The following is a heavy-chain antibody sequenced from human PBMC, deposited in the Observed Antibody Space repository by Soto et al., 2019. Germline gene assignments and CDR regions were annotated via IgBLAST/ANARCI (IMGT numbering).Heavy chain of an antibody. V-gene: IGHV1-2*04. J-gene: IGHJ5*02. CDR2: INPNSGGT. CDR1: GFGNTGNY. CDR3: ARELGQQLSGWFDP. Sequence: PVKPTSKAPGFGNTGNYMQWVRQAPGQGLEWMGWINPNSGGTNYAQKFQGWVTMTRDTSISTAYMELSRLRSDDTAVYYCARELGQQLSGWFDPWGQGTLVTVSS. D-gene: IGHD6-13*01.